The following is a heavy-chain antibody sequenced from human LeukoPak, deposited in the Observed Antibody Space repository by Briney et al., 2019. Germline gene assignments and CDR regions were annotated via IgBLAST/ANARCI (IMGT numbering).Heavy chain of an antibody. CDR1: GGSISSYY. Sequence: SETLSLTCTVSGGSISSYYWSWIRQPAGKGLEWIGRIYTSGSTNYNPSLKSRVTMSVDTSKNQFSLKLSSVTAADTAVYYCAREPQFLAAAGFDYWGQGTLVTVSS. CDR2: IYTSGST. V-gene: IGHV4-4*07. D-gene: IGHD6-13*01. J-gene: IGHJ4*02. CDR3: AREPQFLAAAGFDY.